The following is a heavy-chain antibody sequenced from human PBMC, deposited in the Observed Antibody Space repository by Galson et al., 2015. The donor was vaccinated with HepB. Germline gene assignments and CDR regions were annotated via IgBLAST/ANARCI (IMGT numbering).Heavy chain of an antibody. V-gene: IGHV3-74*01. D-gene: IGHD5-18*01. CDR3: ARVHRPPNYGYSPIDP. J-gene: IGHJ5*02. Sequence: SVRLSCAASGFTFSSYWMHWVRQAPGKGLVWVSRINSDGSSTSYADSVKGRFTISRDNAKNTLYLQMNSLRAEDTAVYYCARVHRPPNYGYSPIDPWGQGTLVTVSS. CDR2: INSDGSST. CDR1: GFTFSSYW.